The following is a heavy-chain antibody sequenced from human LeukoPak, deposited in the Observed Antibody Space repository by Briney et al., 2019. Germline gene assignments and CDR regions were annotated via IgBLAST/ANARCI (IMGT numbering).Heavy chain of an antibody. V-gene: IGHV1-2*02. CDR3: ARVPSGWYRPDY. CDR1: GYTFTGYY. D-gene: IGHD6-19*01. CDR2: INPNSGGT. J-gene: IGHJ4*02. Sequence: GDSVKVSCKASGYTFTGYYMHWVRQAPGQGLEWMGWINPNSGGTNYAQKFQGRVTMTRDTSISTAYMELSRLRSDDTAVYYCARVPSGWYRPDYWGQGTLVTVSS.